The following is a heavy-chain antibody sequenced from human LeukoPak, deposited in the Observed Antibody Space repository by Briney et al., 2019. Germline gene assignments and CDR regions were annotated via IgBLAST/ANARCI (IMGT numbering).Heavy chain of an antibody. Sequence: GRSLRLSCAASGFTFSSYGMHWVRQAPGRGLEWVAVISYVGSNKYYADSVKGRFTISRDNSKNTLYLQMNSLRAEDTAVYYCAGTEVRGRIYYYYGMDVWGQGTTVTVSS. CDR1: GFTFSSYG. CDR2: ISYVGSNK. D-gene: IGHD3-10*01. J-gene: IGHJ6*02. CDR3: AGTEVRGRIYYYYGMDV. V-gene: IGHV3-30*03.